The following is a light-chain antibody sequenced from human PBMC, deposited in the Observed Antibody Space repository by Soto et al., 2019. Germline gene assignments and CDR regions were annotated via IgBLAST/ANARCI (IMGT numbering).Light chain of an antibody. J-gene: IGLJ2*01. CDR3: QTWGTGIVV. CDR1: SGHSSYA. V-gene: IGLV4-69*01. Sequence: QLVLTQSPSASASLGASVKLTCTLSSGHSSYAIAWHQQQPEKGPRSLMKLNSDGSHNQGDGIPARFSGSSSGAERYLTISSLQSEDEADYYCQTWGTGIVVFGGGTKLTVL. CDR2: LNSDGSH.